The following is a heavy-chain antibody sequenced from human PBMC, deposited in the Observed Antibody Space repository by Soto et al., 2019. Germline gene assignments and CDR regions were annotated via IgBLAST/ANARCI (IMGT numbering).Heavy chain of an antibody. Sequence: ASVKVSCKASGYTFTSYAMHWVRQAPRQRLEWMGWINAGNGNTKYSQKFQGRVTIARDTSASTAYMELSSLRSEDTAVYYCAVVVVPAAIPYFDYWGQGTLVTVSS. J-gene: IGHJ4*02. CDR1: GYTFTSYA. CDR3: AVVVVPAAIPYFDY. D-gene: IGHD2-2*02. V-gene: IGHV1-3*01. CDR2: INAGNGNT.